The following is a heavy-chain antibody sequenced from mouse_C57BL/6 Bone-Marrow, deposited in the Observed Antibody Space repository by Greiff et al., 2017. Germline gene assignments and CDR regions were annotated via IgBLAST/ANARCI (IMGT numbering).Heavy chain of an antibody. Sequence: VQLQQSGAELVRPGASVKLSCTASGFNIKDDYIHWVKQRPEQGLEWIGWIDPEIGDTEYASNFQGKAPITSDTSSNPAYLQLSSLTSEDTAVYYCASFDGNYFDFWGQGTPLTVAS. D-gene: IGHD2-3*01. CDR1: GFNIKDDY. CDR3: ASFDGNYFDF. V-gene: IGHV14-4*01. CDR2: IDPEIGDT. J-gene: IGHJ2*01.